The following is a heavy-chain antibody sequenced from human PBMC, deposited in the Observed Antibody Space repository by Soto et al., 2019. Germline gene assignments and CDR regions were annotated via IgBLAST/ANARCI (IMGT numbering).Heavy chain of an antibody. CDR2: IWYDGNTK. V-gene: IGHV3-33*01. J-gene: IGHJ6*02. Sequence: PGGSLRLSCTASGFTFNSYGFNWVRQAPGKGLEWVAVIWYDGNTKYYADSVKGRFTISRDNLRSTVYLPMNSLTAEDTAVYYCARPSVAPLAGPYYYGMDVWGQGTKVTVYS. D-gene: IGHD6-19*01. CDR1: GFTFNSYG. CDR3: ARPSVAPLAGPYYYGMDV.